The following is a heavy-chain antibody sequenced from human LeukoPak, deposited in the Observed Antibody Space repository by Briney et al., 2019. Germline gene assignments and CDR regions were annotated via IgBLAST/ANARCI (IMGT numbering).Heavy chain of an antibody. D-gene: IGHD3-22*01. CDR2: MNPNSGNT. CDR3: ARYDSSGYYSHDAFDI. CDR1: GYTFTSYG. Sequence: GASVKVSCKASGYTFTSYGTSWVRQATGQGLEWMGWMNPNSGNTGYAQKFQGRVTITRNTSISTAYMELSSLRSEDTAVYYCARYDSSGYYSHDAFDIWGQGTMVTVSS. V-gene: IGHV1-8*03. J-gene: IGHJ3*02.